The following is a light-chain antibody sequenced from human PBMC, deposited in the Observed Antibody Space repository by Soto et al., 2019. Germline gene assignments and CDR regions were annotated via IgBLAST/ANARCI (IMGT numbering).Light chain of an antibody. J-gene: IGKJ1*01. CDR1: QTIRRW. Sequence: DIEMTQSPSTLSSSVGDSGTITCRASQTIRRWLAWYQQRPGNAPKVLIYVAATLEMGVPAGVSGSGSETQFSLTVSSLQPEDSAMYYCQQSNSYLWTFGQGAKVEIK. V-gene: IGKV1-5*01. CDR2: VAA. CDR3: QQSNSYLWT.